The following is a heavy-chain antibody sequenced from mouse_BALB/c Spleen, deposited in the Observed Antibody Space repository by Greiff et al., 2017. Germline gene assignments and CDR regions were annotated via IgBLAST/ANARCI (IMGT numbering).Heavy chain of an antibody. CDR2: IWGGGST. D-gene: IGHD1-2*01. Sequence: VKLMESGPGLVAPSQSLSITCTVSGFSLSRYSVHWVRQPPGKGLEWLGMIWGGGSTDYNSALKSRLSISKDNPKSQVFLKMNSLQTDDTAMYYCARTLITTNAMDYWGQGTSVTVSS. CDR3: ARTLITTNAMDY. J-gene: IGHJ4*01. V-gene: IGHV2-6-4*01. CDR1: GFSLSRYS.